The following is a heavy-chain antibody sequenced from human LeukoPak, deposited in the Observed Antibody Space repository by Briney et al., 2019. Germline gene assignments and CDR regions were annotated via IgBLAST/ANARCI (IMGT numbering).Heavy chain of an antibody. J-gene: IGHJ4*02. CDR1: GFTFSSYE. V-gene: IGHV3-48*03. CDR2: ISSSGSTI. CDR3: TKDYRRTRAIRTGTPDY. Sequence: PGGSLRLSCAASGFTFSSYEMNWVRQAPGKGLEWVSYISSSGSTIYYADSVKGRFTISRDNSKNTLYLQMSSLRAEDTAVYYCTKDYRRTRAIRTGTPDYWGQGTLVTVSS. D-gene: IGHD6-13*01.